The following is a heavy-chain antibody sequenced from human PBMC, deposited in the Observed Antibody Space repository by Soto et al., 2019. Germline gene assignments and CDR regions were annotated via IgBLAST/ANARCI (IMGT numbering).Heavy chain of an antibody. CDR1: GFTFRGYA. V-gene: IGHV3-64*01. Sequence: EVLLVESGGGLVQPGGSLRLSCAASGFTFRGYAMHWVRQAPGKGLEYVSRISSDGGSTYYVNSVKGRFAISRDNSKNTMYLQVGSLRPDDMAVYYWAREGVATRAVDYWGQGTVVTVSS. CDR2: ISSDGGST. J-gene: IGHJ4*02. D-gene: IGHD5-12*01. CDR3: AREGVATRAVDY.